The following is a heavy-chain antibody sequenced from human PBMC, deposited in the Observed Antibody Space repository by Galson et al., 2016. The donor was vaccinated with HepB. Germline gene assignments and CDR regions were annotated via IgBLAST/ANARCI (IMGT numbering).Heavy chain of an antibody. V-gene: IGHV3-33*01. CDR1: GFTVRSHG. D-gene: IGHD1-26*01. CDR2: IWHDGNYK. Sequence: SLRLSCAASGFTVRSHGMHWVRRAPGKGLEWVSVIWHDGNYKYYAGSVKGRFTISRDSFKNTVYLQLNSLRAEDTAMYYCARVGSTNDYVMDVWGQGTTVTVSS. J-gene: IGHJ6*02. CDR3: ARVGSTNDYVMDV.